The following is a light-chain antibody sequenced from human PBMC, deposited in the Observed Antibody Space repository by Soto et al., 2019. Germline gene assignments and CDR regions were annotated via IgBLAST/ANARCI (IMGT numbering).Light chain of an antibody. J-gene: IGLJ2*01. CDR3: SSYAASNIGV. Sequence: QSALTQPPSASGSPGQSVTISCTGTSSDVGGYNYVAWYQQHPGKAPELMIYEVSKRPSGVPDRFSGSKSANTASLTVSGLQAEDEADYYCSSYAASNIGVFGGGTKLTVL. CDR2: EVS. CDR1: SSDVGGYNY. V-gene: IGLV2-8*01.